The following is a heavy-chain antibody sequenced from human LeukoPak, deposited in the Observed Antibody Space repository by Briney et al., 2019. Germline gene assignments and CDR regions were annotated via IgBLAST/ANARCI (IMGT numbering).Heavy chain of an antibody. J-gene: IGHJ4*02. V-gene: IGHV3-30*18. Sequence: GGSLRLSCAASGFSFSSYGMHWVRQAPGKGLEWVAVITYDGSNKYYADSVKGRFTISRDNSKNTLYLQMNSLRAEDTAIYYCAKRDGSGFTDYWGQGTLVTVSS. CDR1: GFSFSSYG. D-gene: IGHD5-12*01. CDR3: AKRDGSGFTDY. CDR2: ITYDGSNK.